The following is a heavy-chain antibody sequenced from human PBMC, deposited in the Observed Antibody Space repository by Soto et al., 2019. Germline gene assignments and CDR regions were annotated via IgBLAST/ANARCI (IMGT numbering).Heavy chain of an antibody. Sequence: QVQLVQSGPEVKKPGASVKVSCKTSGYTFTSLGISWVRQALGQGLEWMGWITTDKGKTKYAQKFQGRVTMTTDTSTSTAYMELRSLRSDDTAVYYCATRSPAFDYWGQGTLVTVSS. J-gene: IGHJ4*02. CDR3: ATRSPAFDY. CDR2: ITTDKGKT. V-gene: IGHV1-18*01. CDR1: GYTFTSLG.